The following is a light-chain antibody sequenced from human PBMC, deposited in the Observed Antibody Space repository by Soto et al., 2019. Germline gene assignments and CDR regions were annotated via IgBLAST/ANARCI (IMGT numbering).Light chain of an antibody. J-gene: IGKJ2*01. CDR1: QSFRGL. V-gene: IGKV3-15*01. Sequence: EVVLTQSPVTLSLSPGERATLSCRASQSFRGLLAWYQQKPGQAPRLLIYGASTRATGVPARFSGSGSATEFTLSISSLQSEDVAVYYCQQYGDWPPETFGQGTKLEI. CDR2: GAS. CDR3: QQYGDWPPET.